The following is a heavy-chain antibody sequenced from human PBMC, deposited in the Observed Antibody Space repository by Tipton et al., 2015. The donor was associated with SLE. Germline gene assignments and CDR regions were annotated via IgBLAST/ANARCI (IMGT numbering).Heavy chain of an antibody. J-gene: IGHJ4*02. CDR3: VRLRSKVLIDY. CDR2: IYHSGTT. Sequence: TLSLTCTVSGYSISGGYYWGWIRQPPGKGLEWIGNIYHSGTTYYTPSLKSRITISVDTSKNQFSLNLTSVTAADTAVYYCVRLRSKVLIDYWGQGTLVTVSS. CDR1: GYSISGGYY. V-gene: IGHV4-38-2*02. D-gene: IGHD2-8*01.